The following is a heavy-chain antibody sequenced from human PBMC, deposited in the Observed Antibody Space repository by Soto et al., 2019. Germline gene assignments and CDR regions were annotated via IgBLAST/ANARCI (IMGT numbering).Heavy chain of an antibody. V-gene: IGHV1-3*01. CDR3: ARDIVLVPAAISPGDYYYYGMDV. Sequence: GASVKVSCKASGYTFTSYAMHWVRQAPGQRLEWMGWINAGNGNTKYSQKFQGRVTITRDTSASTAYMELSSLRSEDTAVYYCARDIVLVPAAISPGDYYYYGMDVWGQGTTVTVSS. D-gene: IGHD2-2*01. CDR2: INAGNGNT. J-gene: IGHJ6*02. CDR1: GYTFTSYA.